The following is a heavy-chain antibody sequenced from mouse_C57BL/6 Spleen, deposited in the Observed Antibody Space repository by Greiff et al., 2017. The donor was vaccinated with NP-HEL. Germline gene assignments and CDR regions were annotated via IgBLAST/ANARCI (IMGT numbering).Heavy chain of an antibody. D-gene: IGHD2-5*01. J-gene: IGHJ1*03. CDR1: GFTFSSYG. V-gene: IGHV5-6*02. CDR3: ARRDSNYWYFDV. CDR2: ISSGGSYT. Sequence: EVKLMESGGDLVKPGGSLKLSCAASGFTFSSYGMSWVRQTPDKRLEWVATISSGGSYTYYPDSVTGRFTISRDNAKNTLYLQMSSLKSEDTAMYYCARRDSNYWYFDVWGTGTTVTVSS.